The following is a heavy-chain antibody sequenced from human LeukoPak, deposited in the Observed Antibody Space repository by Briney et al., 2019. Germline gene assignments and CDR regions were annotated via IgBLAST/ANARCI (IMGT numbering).Heavy chain of an antibody. CDR3: ARGPRRHYYYMDV. CDR2: INHSGST. V-gene: IGHV4-34*01. CDR1: GGSFSGYY. D-gene: IGHD1-1*01. Sequence: PSETLSLTCAVYGGSFSGYYWSWIRQPPGKGLEWIGEINHSGSTNYNPSLKSRVTISVDTSKNQFPLKLSSVTAADTAVYYCARGPRRHYYYMDVWGKGTTVTISS. J-gene: IGHJ6*03.